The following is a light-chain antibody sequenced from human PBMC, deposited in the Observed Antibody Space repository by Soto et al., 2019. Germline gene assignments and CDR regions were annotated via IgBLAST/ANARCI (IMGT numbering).Light chain of an antibody. CDR1: QGIDNY. J-gene: IGKJ1*01. V-gene: IGKV1-9*01. Sequence: PFTQFPYSLSASVGDRVPIPFRASQGIDNYLAWYQQKPGKAPKLLIYAASTLQSGVPSRFSGRGSGTDFTLTISSLQPEDFATYSCQQLSGYPWTFGQGTKVDI. CDR2: AAS. CDR3: QQLSGYPWT.